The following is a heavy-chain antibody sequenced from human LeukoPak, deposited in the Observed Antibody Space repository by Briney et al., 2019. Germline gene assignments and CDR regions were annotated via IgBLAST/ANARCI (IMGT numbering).Heavy chain of an antibody. V-gene: IGHV3-48*01. Sequence: GGSLRLSCAASGFTFSNHGMSWIRQAPGKGLEWVSYISSSGSTIYYADSVKGRFTISRDNSKNTLYLQMNSLRAEDTAVYYCAKDPYDSSGYPNYFDYWGQGTLVTVSS. J-gene: IGHJ4*02. CDR3: AKDPYDSSGYPNYFDY. CDR2: ISSSGSTI. CDR1: GFTFSNHG. D-gene: IGHD3-22*01.